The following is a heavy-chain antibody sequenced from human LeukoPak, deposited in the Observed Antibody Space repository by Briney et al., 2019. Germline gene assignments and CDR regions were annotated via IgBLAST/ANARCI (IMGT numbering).Heavy chain of an antibody. CDR1: GFTFSSYA. V-gene: IGHV3-23*01. CDR3: AKDRHGDHGYFDY. J-gene: IGHJ4*02. CDR2: ISGSGGST. Sequence: GGSLRLSCAASGFTFSSYAMIGVRQAPGKGLEGVSAISGSGGSTYYADSVKGRFTISRDNYKNTLYLQMNSLRAEDTAVYYCAKDRHGDHGYFDYWGQGTLVTVSS. D-gene: IGHD4-17*01.